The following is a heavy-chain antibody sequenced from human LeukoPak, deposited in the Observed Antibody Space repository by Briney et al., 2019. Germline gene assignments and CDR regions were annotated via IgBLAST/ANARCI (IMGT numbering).Heavy chain of an antibody. V-gene: IGHV4-34*01. CDR2: INHSGST. D-gene: IGHD3-10*01. J-gene: IGHJ5*02. CDR3: ARGRGLWFGEHNWFDP. Sequence: SETLSLTCAVYGGSFSGYYWSWIRQPPGKGLEWIGEINHSGSTNYNPSLKSRVTISVDTSKSQFSLKLSSVTAADTAVYYCARGRGLWFGEHNWFDPWGQGTLVTVSS. CDR1: GGSFSGYY.